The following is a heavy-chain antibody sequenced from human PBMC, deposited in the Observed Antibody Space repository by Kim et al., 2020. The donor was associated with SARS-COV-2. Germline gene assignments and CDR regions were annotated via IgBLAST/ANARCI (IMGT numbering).Heavy chain of an antibody. V-gene: IGHV3-48*02. D-gene: IGHD1-26*01. Sequence: GGSLRLSCVASGFIFKNYNMNWVRQAPEKGLEWVSYISETGNVIYYAESVKGRFTISRDNAKNSLYLQMTSLRDNDTALYYCGRDGAGSGEIDYWGQGTLVSVSS. CDR2: ISETGNVI. J-gene: IGHJ4*02. CDR3: GRDGAGSGEIDY. CDR1: GFIFKNYN.